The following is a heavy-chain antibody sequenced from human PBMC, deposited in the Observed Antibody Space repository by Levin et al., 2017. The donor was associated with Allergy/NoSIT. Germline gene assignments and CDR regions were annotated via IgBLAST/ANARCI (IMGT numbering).Heavy chain of an antibody. CDR3: SGAKQWLAYDM. CDR2: AYNSGST. D-gene: IGHD6-19*01. J-gene: IGHJ3*02. CDR1: GVSVSTYY. Sequence: SQTLSLTCTVSGVSVSTYYWTWIRQSPGKGLEWIGSAYNSGSTTYNPSLKSRITISMDTSKNHLSLQVTSMTAADTAVYHCSGAKQWLAYDMWGQGTLVTVSS. V-gene: IGHV4-59*08.